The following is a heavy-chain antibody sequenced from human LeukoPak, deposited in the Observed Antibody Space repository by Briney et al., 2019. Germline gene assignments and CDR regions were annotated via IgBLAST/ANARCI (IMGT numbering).Heavy chain of an antibody. J-gene: IGHJ4*02. V-gene: IGHV4-39*07. CDR1: GGSISSSSYY. CDR2: IYYSGST. D-gene: IGHD3-22*01. CDR3: ARATWLPVGLYYYDSSGYYYYFDS. Sequence: SETLSLTCTVSGGSISSSSYYWGWIRQPPGKGLEWIGSIYYSGSTYYNPSLKSRVTISVDTSKNQFSLKLSSVTAADTAVYYCARATWLPVGLYYYDSSGYYYYFDSWGQGTLVTVSS.